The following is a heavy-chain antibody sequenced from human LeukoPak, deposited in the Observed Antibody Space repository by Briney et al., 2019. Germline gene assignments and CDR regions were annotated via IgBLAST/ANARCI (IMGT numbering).Heavy chain of an antibody. V-gene: IGHV4-38-2*02. Sequence: SEILSLTCTVSGYSISSGYYWGWIRQPPGKGLEWIGSFYHSGSTYYNPSLKSRVTISVDTSKNQFSLKLSSVTAADTAVYYCARRVITSKDDAFDIWGQGTMVTVSS. J-gene: IGHJ3*02. D-gene: IGHD3-22*01. CDR3: ARRVITSKDDAFDI. CDR2: FYHSGST. CDR1: GYSISSGYY.